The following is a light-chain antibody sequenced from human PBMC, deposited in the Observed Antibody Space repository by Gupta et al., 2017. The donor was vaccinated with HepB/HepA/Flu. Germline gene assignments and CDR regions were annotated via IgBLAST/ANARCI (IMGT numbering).Light chain of an antibody. V-gene: IGKV3-11*01. CDR3: QHRSNWPVT. CDR2: DAS. CDR1: QSVSSY. Sequence: EIVLTQSPATLSLSPGERATLSCRASQSVSSYLAWYQQKPGQAPRLLIYDASNRATGIPARFSGSGYGTEFTLTISSREPEDFAVYYCQHRSNWPVTFGRGTXVEIK. J-gene: IGKJ4*01.